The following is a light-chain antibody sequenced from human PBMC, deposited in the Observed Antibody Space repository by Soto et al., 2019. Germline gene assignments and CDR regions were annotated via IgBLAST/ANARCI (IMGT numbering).Light chain of an antibody. CDR2: DAS. Sequence: VLTQSPATLSLSPGERATLSCWASQSVGRSLAWYQQKPGQAPRLLINDASNRATGIPDRFSGSGSGTEFTLTISSLQSEDFVVYYCQQYNNWPRTFGQGTKVDIK. V-gene: IGKV3-11*01. CDR1: QSVGRS. J-gene: IGKJ1*01. CDR3: QQYNNWPRT.